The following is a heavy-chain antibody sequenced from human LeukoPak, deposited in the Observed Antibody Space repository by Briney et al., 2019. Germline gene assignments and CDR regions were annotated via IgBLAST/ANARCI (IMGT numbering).Heavy chain of an antibody. Sequence: ASVKVSCKASGCTFISYAINWVRQVPGQGLEWMGWINTNTGSPTYAQGFTGRFVFSLDTSVSTAYLQISSLKAEDAAVYYCARDGSGARRNYFDYWGQGTLVTVSS. CDR1: GCTFISYA. V-gene: IGHV7-4-1*02. D-gene: IGHD3-10*01. J-gene: IGHJ4*02. CDR3: ARDGSGARRNYFDY. CDR2: INTNTGSP.